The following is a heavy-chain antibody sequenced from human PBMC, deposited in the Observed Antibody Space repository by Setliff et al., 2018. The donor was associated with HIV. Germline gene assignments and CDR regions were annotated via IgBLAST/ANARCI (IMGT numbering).Heavy chain of an antibody. J-gene: IGHJ4*02. Sequence: SETLSLTCDVFGGSFSGYYWSWIRQPPGKGLEWIGEIIPSGSTNYNPSLKSRVTMSIDTSKSQFSLKLSSVTAADTAVYYCARGVYPREFYFDYWGQGSLVTVSS. CDR1: GGSFSGYY. CDR3: ARGVYPREFYFDY. CDR2: IIPSGST. V-gene: IGHV4-34*01. D-gene: IGHD2-8*01.